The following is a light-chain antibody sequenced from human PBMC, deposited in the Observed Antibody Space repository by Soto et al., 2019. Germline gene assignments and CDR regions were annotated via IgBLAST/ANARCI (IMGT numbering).Light chain of an antibody. J-gene: IGKJ1*01. Sequence: DIQMTQSPSTLSASVGDRVTITCRACQSISSWLAWYPQKPGKAPKLLIYDASILESGVPSRFSGSGSGTEFPLTISSLQPDDFATYYCQQYNRYSLTFGQGTKVEIK. V-gene: IGKV1-5*01. CDR1: QSISSW. CDR3: QQYNRYSLT. CDR2: DAS.